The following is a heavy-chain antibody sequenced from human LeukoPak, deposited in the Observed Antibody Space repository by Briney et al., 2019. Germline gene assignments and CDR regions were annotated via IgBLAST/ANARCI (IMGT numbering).Heavy chain of an antibody. CDR3: AREGTYYYGSGSSY. D-gene: IGHD3-10*01. J-gene: IGHJ4*02. CDR1: GYSISSGYY. Sequence: SETLSLTCTVSGYSISSGYYWGWIRQPPGKGLEWIGSIYHSGSTYYNPSRKSRVTISVDTSKNQCSLKLSSVTAADTAVYYCAREGTYYYGSGSSYWGQGTLVTVSS. CDR2: IYHSGST. V-gene: IGHV4-38-2*02.